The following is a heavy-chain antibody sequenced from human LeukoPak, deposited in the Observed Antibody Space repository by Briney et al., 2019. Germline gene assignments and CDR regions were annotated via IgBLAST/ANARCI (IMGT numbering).Heavy chain of an antibody. CDR2: IIPILGIA. J-gene: IGHJ3*02. V-gene: IGHV1-69*04. CDR1: GGTFSSYA. CDR3: ARVGEVAATTAFDI. D-gene: IGHD2-15*01. Sequence: GASVKVSCKASGGTFSSYAISWVRQAPGQGLAWMGRIIPILGIANYAQKFQGRVTITADKSTSTAYMELSSLRSEDTAVYYCARVGEVAATTAFDICGQGTMVTVSS.